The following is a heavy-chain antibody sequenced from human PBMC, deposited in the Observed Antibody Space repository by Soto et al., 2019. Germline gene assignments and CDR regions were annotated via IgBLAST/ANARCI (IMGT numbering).Heavy chain of an antibody. V-gene: IGHV1-24*01. CDR2: FDPEDGET. Sequence: ASVKVSCKVSGYTLTGLSMHWVRQAPGKGLEWMGWFDPEDGETIYAQKFQGRVTMTEDTSTDTAYMELSSLRSEDTAVYYCATFVHIGRKASTYILDYWGQGTMVTVSS. CDR3: ATFVHIGRKASTYILDY. CDR1: GYTLTGLS. D-gene: IGHD2-21*01. J-gene: IGHJ4*02.